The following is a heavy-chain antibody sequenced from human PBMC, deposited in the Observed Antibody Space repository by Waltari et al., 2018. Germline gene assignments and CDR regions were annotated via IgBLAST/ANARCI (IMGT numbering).Heavy chain of an antibody. V-gene: IGHV3-23*01. D-gene: IGHD3-16*01. CDR1: GFTFRTYA. Sequence: EVQLLESGGGLVQPGGSLRLSCAASGFTFRTYAMTWVRQAPGKGLGWDSCLRGSGDTTYYADSVKGRFTIPRENPKTPLYMQMNSLGAEDTAVYYCAKDLPQGGFHPFYFTSWGQGTLVTVSS. CDR3: AKDLPQGGFHPFYFTS. CDR2: LRGSGDTT. J-gene: IGHJ4*02.